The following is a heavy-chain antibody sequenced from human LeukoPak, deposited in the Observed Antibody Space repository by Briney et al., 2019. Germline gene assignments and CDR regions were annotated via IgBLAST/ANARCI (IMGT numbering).Heavy chain of an antibody. CDR1: GFTFSSYW. Sequence: GGSLRLSCAASGFTFSSYWMNWARQAPGKGLEWVASINHNGNVNYYVDSVKGRFTISRDNAKNSLYLQMNSLRAEDTAVYYCARDAYYYDSSGYKPVDYWGQGTLVTVSS. CDR2: INHNGNVN. V-gene: IGHV3-7*01. D-gene: IGHD3-22*01. CDR3: ARDAYYYDSSGYKPVDY. J-gene: IGHJ4*02.